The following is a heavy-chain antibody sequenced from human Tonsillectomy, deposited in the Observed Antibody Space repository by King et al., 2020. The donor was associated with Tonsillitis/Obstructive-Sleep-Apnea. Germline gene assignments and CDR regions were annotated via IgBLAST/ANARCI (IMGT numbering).Heavy chain of an antibody. CDR3: ARVGCSGGSCYSNSFDY. CDR1: GFTFSDYY. D-gene: IGHD2-15*01. CDR2: ISSSSSYT. V-gene: IGHV3-11*05. Sequence: VQLVESGGGLVKPGGSLRLSCAASGFTFSDYYMSWIRQAPGKGLEWVSYISSSSSYTNYADSVKGRFTISRDNAKNSLYLQMNSLRAEDTAVYYCARVGCSGGSCYSNSFDYWGQGTLVTVSS. J-gene: IGHJ4*02.